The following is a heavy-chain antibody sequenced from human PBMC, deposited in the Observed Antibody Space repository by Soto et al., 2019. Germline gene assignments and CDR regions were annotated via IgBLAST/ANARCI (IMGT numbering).Heavy chain of an antibody. CDR3: ARGTIIISRSSSRIDF. CDR1: GGTLSRSEYH. CDR2: IHNSGNI. Sequence: SENLSLSCTVSGGTLSRSEYHLSWLRLPPGKGLEWIGNIHNSGNIYYNPSLKSRLSISVDTSKNQFSLKLSSVTAADTAVYFCARGTIIISRSSSRIDFWGQGILVTGSS. D-gene: IGHD3-10*01. J-gene: IGHJ4*02. V-gene: IGHV4-30-4*01.